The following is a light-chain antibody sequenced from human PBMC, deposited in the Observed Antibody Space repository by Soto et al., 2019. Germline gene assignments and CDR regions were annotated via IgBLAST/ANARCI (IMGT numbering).Light chain of an antibody. CDR3: QQYNTWHPIT. CDR1: QSVGSY. V-gene: IGKV3-15*01. CDR2: GAS. J-gene: IGKJ5*01. Sequence: EILLTQSPVTLSLSPGERGTLSCRARQSVGSYLAWYQQKPRQATRLIIYGASTRANGLPARFSGSGSGTDFTLTISSLQSEDFAVYYCQQYNTWHPITFGQGTRLEIK.